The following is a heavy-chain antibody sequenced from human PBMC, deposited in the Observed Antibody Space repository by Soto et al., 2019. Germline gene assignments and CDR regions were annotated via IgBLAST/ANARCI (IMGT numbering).Heavy chain of an antibody. V-gene: IGHV4-34*01. CDR3: AREGALLFGGNSDYYSTMDV. CDR1: SGSFSGYS. D-gene: IGHD2-21*02. Sequence: SETLSLTCAVYSGSFSGYSWTWIRQSPGKGLEWDGEIEPRGTPPHNPSRKRRVTISRDTSKSQFALKLSSVTAADTAVYYCAREGALLFGGNSDYYSTMDVWGQGTTVTVSS. CDR2: IEPRGTP. J-gene: IGHJ6*02.